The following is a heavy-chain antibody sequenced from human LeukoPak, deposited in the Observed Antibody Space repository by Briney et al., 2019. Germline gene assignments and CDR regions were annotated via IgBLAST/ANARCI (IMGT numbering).Heavy chain of an antibody. CDR1: GFTFSNYA. J-gene: IGHJ4*02. CDR3: ARGYCSGGSCYSSGFDY. Sequence: GGSLRLSCAASGFTFSNYAMSWVRQTPGKGLEWVSSISSSSSYIYYADSVKGRFTISRDNAKNSLYLQMNSLRAEDTAVYYCARGYCSGGSCYSSGFDYWGQGTLVTVSS. D-gene: IGHD2-15*01. V-gene: IGHV3-21*01. CDR2: ISSSSSYI.